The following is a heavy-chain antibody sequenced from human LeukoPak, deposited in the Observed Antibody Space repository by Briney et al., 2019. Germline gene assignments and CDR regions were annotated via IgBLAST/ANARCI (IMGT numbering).Heavy chain of an antibody. D-gene: IGHD6-13*01. Sequence: ASVKVSCKASGYTFTGYYMHWVRQAPGQGLEWMGWINPNSGGTNYAQKFQGRVTMTRDTSISTAYMELSRLRSDDTAVYYCARDAIWYSSSWYAGYYYYMDVWGKGTTVTVSS. V-gene: IGHV1-2*02. CDR3: ARDAIWYSSSWYAGYYYYMDV. CDR1: GYTFTGYY. CDR2: INPNSGGT. J-gene: IGHJ6*03.